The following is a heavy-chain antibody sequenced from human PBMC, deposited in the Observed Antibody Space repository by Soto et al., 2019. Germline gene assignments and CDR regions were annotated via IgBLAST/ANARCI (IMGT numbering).Heavy chain of an antibody. J-gene: IGHJ4*02. V-gene: IGHV3-11*01. CDR3: ARVSTGWLAVYDS. D-gene: IGHD3-9*01. Sequence: QVQLVESGGGLVKPGGSLRLSCAASGFTFSDYYMTWIRQAPGKGLEWVSYISSTGPEKNNAESVRGRFTISRDNAKKSLYQQINSLTADDTALYSGARVSTGWLAVYDSWGQGTLVTVSS. CDR1: GFTFSDYY. CDR2: ISSTGPEK.